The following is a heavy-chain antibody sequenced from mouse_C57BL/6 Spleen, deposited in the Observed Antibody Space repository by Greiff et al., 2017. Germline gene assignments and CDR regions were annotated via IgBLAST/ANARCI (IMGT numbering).Heavy chain of an antibody. CDR1: GYAFTNYL. Sequence: QVQLQQSGAELVRPGTSVKVSCKASGYAFTNYLIEWVKQRPGQGLAWIGVINPGSGGTNYNEKFKGKATLTADKSSSTAYMQLSSLTSEDSAVYFCARGLGYYGSSYDFDYGGQGTTLTVSS. D-gene: IGHD1-1*01. CDR2: INPGSGGT. V-gene: IGHV1-54*01. J-gene: IGHJ2*01. CDR3: ARGLGYYGSSYDFDY.